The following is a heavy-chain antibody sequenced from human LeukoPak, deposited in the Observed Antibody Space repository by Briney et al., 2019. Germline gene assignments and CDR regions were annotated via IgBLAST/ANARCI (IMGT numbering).Heavy chain of an antibody. V-gene: IGHV3-9*01. CDR2: ISWNSGSI. CDR1: GFTFDDYA. J-gene: IGHJ3*02. D-gene: IGHD2-2*01. CDR3: AKAPPASSTSWDDAFDI. Sequence: GGSLRLSCAASGFTFDDYAMHWVRQAPGKGLEWVSGISWNSGSIGYADSVKGRFTISRDNAKNSLYLQMNSLRAEDTALYYCAKAPPASSTSWDDAFDIWGQGTMVTVSS.